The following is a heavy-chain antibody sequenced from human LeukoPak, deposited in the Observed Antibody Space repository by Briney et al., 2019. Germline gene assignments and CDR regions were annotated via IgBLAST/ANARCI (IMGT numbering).Heavy chain of an antibody. CDR3: ASFDYDSSGYYPNFDY. Sequence: SETLSLTCTVSGGSISSYYWSWIRQPPGKGLEWIGYIYYSGSTNYNPSLKSRVTISVDTSENQFSLKLSPVTAADTAVYYCASFDYDSSGYYPNFDYWGQGTLVTVSS. V-gene: IGHV4-59*01. CDR1: GGSISSYY. J-gene: IGHJ4*02. D-gene: IGHD3-22*01. CDR2: IYYSGST.